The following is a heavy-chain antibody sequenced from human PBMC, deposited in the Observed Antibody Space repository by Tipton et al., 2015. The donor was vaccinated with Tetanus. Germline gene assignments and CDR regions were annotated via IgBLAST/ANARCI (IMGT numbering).Heavy chain of an antibody. Sequence: SLRLSCAASGFTFSNAWMNWVRQAPGKGLEWVGRIKSKTDGGTTDYAAPVKGRFTISRDDSKNTLYLQMNSLKTEDTAVYYCTTVFFYNKYSSGWGGGDSAFDIWGQGTMVTVSS. CDR3: TTVFFYNKYSSGWGGGDSAFDI. CDR1: GFTFSNAW. CDR2: IKSKTDGGTT. J-gene: IGHJ3*02. D-gene: IGHD6-19*01. V-gene: IGHV3-15*07.